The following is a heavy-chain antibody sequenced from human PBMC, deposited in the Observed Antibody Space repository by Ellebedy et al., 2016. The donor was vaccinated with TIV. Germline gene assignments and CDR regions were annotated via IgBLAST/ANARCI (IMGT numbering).Heavy chain of an antibody. J-gene: IGHJ4*02. CDR1: GDSVSTYY. D-gene: IGHD6-19*01. V-gene: IGHV4-4*07. CDR3: ARDKLSGVAGTKESSYFDY. Sequence: SETLSLXXSVSGDSVSTYYWTWIRQAAGKGLEWIGRIYSSGSTNYCPSLRSRVTMSVDTSKNQFSLKLSSVTAADTAVYYCARDKLSGVAGTKESSYFDYWGQGALVTVSS. CDR2: IYSSGST.